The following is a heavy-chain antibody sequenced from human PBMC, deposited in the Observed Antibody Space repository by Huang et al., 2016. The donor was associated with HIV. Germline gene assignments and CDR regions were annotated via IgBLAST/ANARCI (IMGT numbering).Heavy chain of an antibody. D-gene: IGHD3-22*01. CDR1: GYDFGSYG. Sequence: QVQLVQSGGEVKQPGASVRVSCKASGYDFGSYGRSWVRQAPGQGLGWLGWIGSDSRDTRTAQKFQGKVTMTTDRSATTTYMELRSLRYDDTAVYYCARDTYYTDIWKRNDASFLWGQGTMITVYS. CDR3: ARDTYYTDIWKRNDASFL. V-gene: IGHV1-18*01. J-gene: IGHJ3*01. CDR2: IGSDSRDT.